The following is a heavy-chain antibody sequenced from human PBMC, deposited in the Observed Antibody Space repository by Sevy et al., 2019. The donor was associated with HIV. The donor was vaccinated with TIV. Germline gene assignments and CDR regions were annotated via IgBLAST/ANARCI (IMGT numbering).Heavy chain of an antibody. CDR1: GFKFNSYW. CDR3: VRAIATVDSF. Sequence: GGSLRISCVASGFKFNSYWMLWVRQAPGKGLEWVANINQDATANFYADSVRGRFIISRDNVRNSVSLQMNILRVEDTALYYCVRAIATVDSFWGQGTLVTVSS. J-gene: IGHJ4*02. D-gene: IGHD6-13*01. CDR2: INQDATAN. V-gene: IGHV3-7*01.